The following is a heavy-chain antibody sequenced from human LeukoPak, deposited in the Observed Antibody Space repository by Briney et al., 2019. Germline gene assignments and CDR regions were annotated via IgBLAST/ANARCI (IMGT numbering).Heavy chain of an antibody. CDR2: IVGSGGST. CDR1: GFTFSNYA. Sequence: RGSLRLSCAASGFTFSNYAMSWVRQAPGKGLEWVSAIVGSGGSTYYADSVKGRFTISRDNPKNTLYLQMNSLRAEDTAVYYCAKWGDYDILTGYYDSDYWGQGTLVTVSS. CDR3: AKWGDYDILTGYYDSDY. V-gene: IGHV3-23*01. J-gene: IGHJ4*02. D-gene: IGHD3-9*01.